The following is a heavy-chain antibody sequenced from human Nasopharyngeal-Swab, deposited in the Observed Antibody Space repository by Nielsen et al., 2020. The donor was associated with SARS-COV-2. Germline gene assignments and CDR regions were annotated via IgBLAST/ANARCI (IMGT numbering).Heavy chain of an antibody. CDR2: IHYSGST. V-gene: IGHV4-59*01. D-gene: IGHD5-12*01. CDR3: ARDGVATIFDY. Sequence: SETLSLTCTVSGCSISSYYWSWIRQPPGKGLEWNGYIHYSGSTNYSPSLKSRVTMSVATSKNQLSLKLTSVTAADAAVYYCARDGVATIFDYWGQGTLVTVSS. CDR1: GCSISSYY. J-gene: IGHJ4*02.